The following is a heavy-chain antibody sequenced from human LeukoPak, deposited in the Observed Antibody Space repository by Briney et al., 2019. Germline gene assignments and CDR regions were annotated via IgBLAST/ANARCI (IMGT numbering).Heavy chain of an antibody. CDR1: GYSISSGYY. D-gene: IGHD2-2*01. J-gene: IGHJ4*02. Sequence: KPSETLSLTCAVSGYSISSGYYWGWIRQPPGKGLEWIGSIYHSGSTYYNPSLKSRVTISVDTSKNQFSLKLSSVTAADTAVYYCAREGGYCSSTSCSFDYWGQGTPVTVSS. CDR3: AREGGYCSSTSCSFDY. CDR2: IYHSGST. V-gene: IGHV4-38-2*02.